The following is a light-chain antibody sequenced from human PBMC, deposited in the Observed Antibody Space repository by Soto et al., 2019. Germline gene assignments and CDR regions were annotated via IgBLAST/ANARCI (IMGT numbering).Light chain of an antibody. CDR2: GNT. CDR3: LSFDSSLSVV. J-gene: IGLJ2*01. CDR1: SSNIGAGYD. V-gene: IGLV1-40*01. Sequence: QSVLPQPPSVSGAPGQRVTISCTGSSSNIGAGYDVHWYQQLPGRAPKLLIYGNTNRPSGVPDRFSGSKSGTSASLANTGLQAEDEADYYCLSFDSSLSVVFGGGTKLTVL.